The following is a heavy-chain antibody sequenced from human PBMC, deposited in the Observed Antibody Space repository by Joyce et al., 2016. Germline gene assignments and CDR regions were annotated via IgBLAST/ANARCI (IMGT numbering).Heavy chain of an antibody. J-gene: IGHJ6*02. CDR3: ARGGTSSDHYFFYTLDV. D-gene: IGHD1-14*01. Sequence: QVLLVQSGAAVKRPGSSLRVSCKSSGGDFSNYTVNWVRQAPGQRLEWMGGIIPVVGAAKYEEDFKGRVTLTADQSTRTAYLELSSLTSADTAVYYCARGGTSSDHYFFYTLDVWGPGTTVIVSS. V-gene: IGHV1-69*12. CDR2: IIPVVGAA. CDR1: GGDFSNYT.